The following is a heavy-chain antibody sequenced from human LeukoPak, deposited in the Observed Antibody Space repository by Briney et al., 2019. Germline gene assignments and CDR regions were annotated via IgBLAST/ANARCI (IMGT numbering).Heavy chain of an antibody. J-gene: IGHJ4*02. CDR3: ARDSSTYAGPPDY. CDR2: IGAAGSTI. D-gene: IGHD2-2*01. V-gene: IGHV3-48*01. CDR1: GFTFSSFW. Sequence: GGSLRLSCAASGFTFSSFWMIWVRQAPGKGLEWVSYIGAAGSTIYYADSVKGRFTISRDNAKNSLFLQMNSLRAEDTAVYYCARDSSTYAGPPDYWGQGTLVTVSS.